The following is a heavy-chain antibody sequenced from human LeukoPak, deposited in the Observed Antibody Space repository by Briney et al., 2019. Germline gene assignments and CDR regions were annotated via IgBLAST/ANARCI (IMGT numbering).Heavy chain of an antibody. V-gene: IGHV1-69*13. J-gene: IGHJ5*02. D-gene: IGHD3-3*01. CDR3: ASPYYDFWSGYSGWFDP. CDR1: GGTFSSYA. Sequence: SVKVSCMASGGTFSSYAISWVRQAPGQGLEWMGGIIPIFGTANYAQKFQGRVTITADESTSTAYMELSSLRSEDTAVYYCASPYYDFWSGYSGWFDPWGQGTLVTVSS. CDR2: IIPIFGTA.